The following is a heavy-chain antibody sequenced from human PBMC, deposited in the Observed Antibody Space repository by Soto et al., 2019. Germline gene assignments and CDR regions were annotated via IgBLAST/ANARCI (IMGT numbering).Heavy chain of an antibody. CDR3: TTVFLLPRGLGSSVF. V-gene: IGHV3-15*01. CDR2: VKSRPDGGTT. Sequence: EGQLEQSGGGLVRSGGSLRLSCVASGFSFSNAWMTWGRQAPGKGLEWVGRVKSRPDGGTTDYASPVRGRFTITRDDSNSTVYLPMHSLKGEATAVYYCTTVFLLPRGLGSSVFWGQGALVTVSS. D-gene: IGHD6-25*01. J-gene: IGHJ4*02. CDR1: GFSFSNAW.